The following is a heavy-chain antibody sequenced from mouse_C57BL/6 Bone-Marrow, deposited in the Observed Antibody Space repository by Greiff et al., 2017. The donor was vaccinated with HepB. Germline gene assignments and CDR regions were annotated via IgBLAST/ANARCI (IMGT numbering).Heavy chain of an antibody. D-gene: IGHD1-1*01. CDR1: GYTFTSYW. V-gene: IGHV1-7*01. Sequence: QVQLQQSGAELAKPGASVKLSCKASGYTFTSYWMHWVKQRPGEGLEWIGYINPSSGYTKYNQKFKDKATLTADKSSSTAYMQLSSLTYEDSAVYYCASYYYGSIYAMDYWDRGTSVTVTS. CDR3: ASYYYGSIYAMDY. CDR2: INPSSGYT. J-gene: IGHJ4*01.